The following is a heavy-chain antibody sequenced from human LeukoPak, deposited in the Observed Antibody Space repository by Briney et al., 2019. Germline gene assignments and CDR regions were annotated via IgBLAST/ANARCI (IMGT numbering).Heavy chain of an antibody. D-gene: IGHD2-15*01. CDR1: GFNFGNYG. Sequence: GGSLRLSCTASGFNFGNYGMSWVRQAPGKGLEWVSGLSDAGVRIFYADSVRGRFTVSRDNSKNTLYLQMDSLRAEDTAVYYCAKQLGYCSDGSCYFPYWGQGTLVTVSS. CDR3: AKQLGYCSDGSCYFPY. CDR2: LSDAGVRI. J-gene: IGHJ4*02. V-gene: IGHV3-23*01.